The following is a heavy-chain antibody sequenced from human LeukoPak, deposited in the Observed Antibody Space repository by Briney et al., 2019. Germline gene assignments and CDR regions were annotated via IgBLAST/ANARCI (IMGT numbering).Heavy chain of an antibody. CDR3: ARHLNYDDSSGYYIWTTRGSNDAFDI. V-gene: IGHV4-61*02. CDR1: GGSISSGSYY. CDR2: IYTSGST. J-gene: IGHJ3*02. Sequence: SETLSLTCTVSGGSISSGSYYWSWIRQPAGKGLEWIGRIYTSGSTYYNPSLRSRVTISVDTSKNQFSLKLSSVTAADTAVYYCARHLNYDDSSGYYIWTTRGSNDAFDIWGQGTMVTVSS. D-gene: IGHD3-22*01.